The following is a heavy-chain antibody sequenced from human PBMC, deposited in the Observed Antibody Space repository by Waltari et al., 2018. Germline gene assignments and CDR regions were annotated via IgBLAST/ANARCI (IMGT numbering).Heavy chain of an antibody. Sequence: QVQLQQWGAGLLKPSETLSLTCAVYGGSFRGYYWSWIRQPPGKGLEWIGEINHSGSTNYNPSLKSRVTISVDTSKNQFSLKLSSVTAADTAVYYCARRGYSSGWYFYSGSYSLLDYWGQGTLVTVSS. CDR3: ARRGYSSGWYFYSGSYSLLDY. D-gene: IGHD6-19*01. CDR2: INHSGST. CDR1: GGSFRGYY. J-gene: IGHJ4*02. V-gene: IGHV4-34*01.